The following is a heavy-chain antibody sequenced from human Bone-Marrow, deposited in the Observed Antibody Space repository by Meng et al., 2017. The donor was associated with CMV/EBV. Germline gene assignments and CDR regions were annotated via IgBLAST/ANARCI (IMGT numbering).Heavy chain of an antibody. Sequence: SETLSLTCTVSGYSISSGYYWGWIRQPPGKGLEWIGSIYHSGSTYYNPSLKSRVTISLDTSKNQFSLKLSSVTAADTAVYYCARLPGIAVAATLADYYFDYWGQGTLVSVSS. V-gene: IGHV4-38-2*02. D-gene: IGHD6-19*01. CDR2: IYHSGST. CDR1: GYSISSGYY. J-gene: IGHJ4*02. CDR3: ARLPGIAVAATLADYYFDY.